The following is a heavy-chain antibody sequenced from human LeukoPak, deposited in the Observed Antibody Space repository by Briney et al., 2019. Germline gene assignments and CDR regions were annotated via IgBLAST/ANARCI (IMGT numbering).Heavy chain of an antibody. J-gene: IGHJ4*02. CDR3: ARASLGTPDYFDY. Sequence: GGSLRLSCAASGFTFSDHYMDWVRQAPGKGLERVGRIRNKPNSYTTEYPASVEGRFTISRDDSKNSLYLQMNSLKTEDTAVYYCARASLGTPDYFDYWGQGTLATVSS. D-gene: IGHD7-27*01. CDR2: IRNKPNSYTT. CDR1: GFTFSDHY. V-gene: IGHV3-72*01.